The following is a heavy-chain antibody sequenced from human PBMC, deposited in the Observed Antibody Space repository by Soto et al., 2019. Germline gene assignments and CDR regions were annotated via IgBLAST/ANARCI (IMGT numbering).Heavy chain of an antibody. V-gene: IGHV3-23*01. J-gene: IGHJ4*02. Sequence: GGSLRLSCAASGFTFSSYAMSWVRQAPGKGLEWVSAISGSGGSTYYADSVKGRFTISRDNSKNTLYLQMNSLRAEATAVYYCGKDSDYGSGRYYFDYWGQGTLVTVSS. CDR1: GFTFSSYA. CDR2: ISGSGGST. CDR3: GKDSDYGSGRYYFDY. D-gene: IGHD3-10*01.